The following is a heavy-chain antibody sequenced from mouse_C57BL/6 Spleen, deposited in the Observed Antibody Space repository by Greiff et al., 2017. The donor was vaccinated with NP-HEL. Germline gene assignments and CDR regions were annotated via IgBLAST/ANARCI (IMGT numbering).Heavy chain of an antibody. CDR3: TVSSYYGAMDY. CDR2: IRLKSDNYAT. CDR1: GFTFSNYW. J-gene: IGHJ4*01. D-gene: IGHD1-1*01. Sequence: EVQRVESGGGLVQPGGSMKLSCVASGFTFSNYWMNWVRQSPAKGLEWVAQIRLKSDNYATHYAESVKGRFTISRDDSKSSVYLQMNNLRAEDTGIYYCTVSSYYGAMDYWGQGTSVTVSS. V-gene: IGHV6-3*01.